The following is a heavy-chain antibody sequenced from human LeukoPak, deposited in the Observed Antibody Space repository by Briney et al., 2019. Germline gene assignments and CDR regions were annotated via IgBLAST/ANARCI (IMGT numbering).Heavy chain of an antibody. Sequence: GGSLRLPCAASGFTFSHFWMSWVRQAPGKGLEWVAYIKKTGSETYYVDSVKGRFTITRDNTRNSLFLQMYSLRAEDTAVYFCAREDGYCSGGNCYSYFDSWGQGTLVTVSS. J-gene: IGHJ4*02. V-gene: IGHV3-7*01. CDR3: AREDGYCSGGNCYSYFDS. CDR2: IKKTGSET. D-gene: IGHD2-15*01. CDR1: GFTFSHFW.